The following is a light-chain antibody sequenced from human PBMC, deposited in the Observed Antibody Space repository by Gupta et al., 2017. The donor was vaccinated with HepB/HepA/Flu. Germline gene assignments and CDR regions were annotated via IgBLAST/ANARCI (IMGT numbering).Light chain of an antibody. V-gene: IGKV1-8*01. Sequence: AIRMTQSPSSFSASTGDTVTITCRASQDISTNLAWYQQKPGKAPRLLIYFASALPSGVPSRFSGSGSGTDFTLTISGLQSEDFAIYYCQQFYSYPRTFGQGTRVEMK. CDR3: QQFYSYPRT. J-gene: IGKJ1*01. CDR1: QDISTN. CDR2: FAS.